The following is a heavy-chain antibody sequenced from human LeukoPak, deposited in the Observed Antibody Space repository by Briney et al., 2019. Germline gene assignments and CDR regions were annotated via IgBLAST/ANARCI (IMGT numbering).Heavy chain of an antibody. CDR1: GFTVSSNY. V-gene: IGHV3-30*03. Sequence: GGSLRLSCAASGFTVSSNYMSWVRQAPGKGLEWVAVISYDGSNKYYADSVKGRFTISRDNSKNTLYLQMNSLRAEDTAVYYCARDGGYDSYYYYYMDVWGKGTTVTVSS. J-gene: IGHJ6*03. CDR2: ISYDGSNK. D-gene: IGHD5-12*01. CDR3: ARDGGYDSYYYYYMDV.